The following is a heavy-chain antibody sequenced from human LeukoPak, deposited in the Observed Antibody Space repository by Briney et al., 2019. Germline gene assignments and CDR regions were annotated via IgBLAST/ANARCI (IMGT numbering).Heavy chain of an antibody. CDR1: GGTFSSYA. V-gene: IGHV1-69*04. Sequence: SVKVSCKASGGTFSSYAISWVRQAPGQGLEWMGRIIPIRGTVNYAQRFQGRLTITADKSTSTAYMELSRLRSDDTAVYYCARANWGVKVTGDYYYYGMDVWGQGTTVTVSS. D-gene: IGHD3-9*01. CDR3: ARANWGVKVTGDYYYYGMDV. CDR2: IIPIRGTV. J-gene: IGHJ6*02.